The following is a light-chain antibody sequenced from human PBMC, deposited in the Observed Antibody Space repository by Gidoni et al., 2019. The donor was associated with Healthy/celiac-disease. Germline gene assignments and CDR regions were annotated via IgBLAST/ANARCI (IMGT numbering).Light chain of an antibody. Sequence: DIQLTQSPSFLSASVGDRVTITCRASQGISSYLAWYQQKPGKAPKLLSYAASTLQSGVPSRFSGSGSGTEFTLTISSLQPEDFATYYCQQLNSYPITCGQGTRLEIK. CDR2: AAS. J-gene: IGKJ5*01. V-gene: IGKV1-9*01. CDR3: QQLNSYPIT. CDR1: QGISSY.